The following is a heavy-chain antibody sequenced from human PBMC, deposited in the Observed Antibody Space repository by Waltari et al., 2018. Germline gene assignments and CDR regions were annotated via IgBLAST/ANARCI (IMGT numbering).Heavy chain of an antibody. CDR1: GGSISSNY. D-gene: IGHD2-2*02. V-gene: IGHV4-4*07. J-gene: IGHJ6*02. CDR2: ISGSGGST. CDR3: ANFCASTTCYTDYGLDS. Sequence: QLQLQESGPGLVKPSETLSLTCAVSGGSISSNYWSWIRQPPGKGLEWIGRISGSGGSTDYNPSLKSRVTISTDTSKNQFSLKLSSVTAADTAVYYCANFCASTTCYTDYGLDSWGQGVVVTVSS.